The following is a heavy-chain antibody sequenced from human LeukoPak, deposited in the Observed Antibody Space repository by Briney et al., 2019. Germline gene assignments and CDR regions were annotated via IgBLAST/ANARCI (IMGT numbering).Heavy chain of an antibody. CDR3: ARASDYVWGSYQN. D-gene: IGHD3-16*02. CDR1: GFTVSSNY. V-gene: IGHV3-53*01. CDR2: IYSGGST. Sequence: GGSLRLSCAASGFTVSSNYMSWVRQAPGKGLEWVSAIYSGGSTYYADSVKGRFTISRDNSKNTLYLQMNSLRAEDTAVYYCARASDYVWGSYQNWGQGTLVTVSS. J-gene: IGHJ4*02.